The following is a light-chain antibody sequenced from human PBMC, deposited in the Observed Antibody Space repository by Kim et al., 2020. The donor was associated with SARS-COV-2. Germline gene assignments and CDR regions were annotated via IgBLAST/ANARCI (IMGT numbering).Light chain of an antibody. J-gene: IGKJ5*01. CDR3: QRRSNWPPIT. Sequence: EIVLTQSPATLSLTTGERATLSCTASQSVSSYLAWYQQKPGQAPRLLIYDAPNRATGIPGMFSGSGSGTDFTLTISSLEPEGFAVYYCQRRSNWPPITFSQWERLEL. CDR1: QSVSSY. CDR2: DAP. V-gene: IGKV3-11*01.